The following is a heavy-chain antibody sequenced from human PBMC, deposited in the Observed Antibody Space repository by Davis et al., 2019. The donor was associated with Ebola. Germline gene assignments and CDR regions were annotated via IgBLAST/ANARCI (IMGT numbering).Heavy chain of an antibody. Sequence: GESLKISCAASGFTFSDYYMSWIRQSPVKGLEWVSAVGTSGDTYYADSVKGRVTISRDNSKNTLYLQINRLTAEDTAVYYCAREAAVISSMSDLDIWGQGTMVTVSS. J-gene: IGHJ3*02. CDR3: AREAAVISSMSDLDI. CDR1: GFTFSDYY. V-gene: IGHV3-66*03. CDR2: VGTSGDT. D-gene: IGHD2-2*01.